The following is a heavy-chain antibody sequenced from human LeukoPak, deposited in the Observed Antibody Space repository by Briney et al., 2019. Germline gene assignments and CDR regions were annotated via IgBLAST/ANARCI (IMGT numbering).Heavy chain of an antibody. CDR2: INPNSGGT. CDR1: GYTFTGYY. CDR3: ARDPIAAAGTGGRFDY. J-gene: IGHJ4*02. D-gene: IGHD6-13*01. V-gene: IGHV1-2*02. Sequence: GASVKVSCKASGYTFTGYYIHWVRQAPGQGLEWMGWINPNSGGTNYAQKFQGRVTMTRDTSISTAYMELSRLRSDDTAVYYCARDPIAAAGTGGRFDYWGQGTLVTVSS.